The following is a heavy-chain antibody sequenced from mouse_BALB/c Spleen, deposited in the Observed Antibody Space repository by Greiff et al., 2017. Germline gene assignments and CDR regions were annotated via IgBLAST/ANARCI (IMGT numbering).Heavy chain of an antibody. CDR2: ISSGGSYT. CDR1: GFTFSSYT. J-gene: IGHJ2*01. V-gene: IGHV5-9-3*01. Sequence: EVKLVESGGGLVKPGGSLKLSCAASGFTFSSYTMSWVRQTPEKRLEWVATISSGGSYTYYPDSVKGRFTISRDNAKNTLYLQMSSLRSEDTAMYYCARDGDGYYLPFDYWGQGTTLTVSS. CDR3: ARDGDGYYLPFDY. D-gene: IGHD2-3*01.